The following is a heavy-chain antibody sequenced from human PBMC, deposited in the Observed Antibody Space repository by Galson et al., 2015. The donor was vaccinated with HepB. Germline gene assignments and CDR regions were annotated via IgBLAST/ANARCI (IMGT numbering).Heavy chain of an antibody. J-gene: IGHJ3*02. CDR1: GYTFTSYY. CDR2: INPSGGST. Sequence: SVKVSCRASGYTFTSYYMHWVRQAPGQGLEWMGIINPSGGSTSYAQKFQGRVTMTRDTSTSTVYMELSSLRSEDTAVYYCARDVYSSGHAFDIWGQGTMVTVSS. CDR3: ARDVYSSGHAFDI. V-gene: IGHV1-46*01. D-gene: IGHD6-19*01.